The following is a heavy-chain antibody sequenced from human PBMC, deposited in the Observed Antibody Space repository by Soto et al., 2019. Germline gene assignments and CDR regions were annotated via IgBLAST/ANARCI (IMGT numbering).Heavy chain of an antibody. CDR1: GFTFSSYG. CDR2: ISYDGSNI. V-gene: IGHV3-30*03. CDR3: ARVGAVVTAIPALSWFDP. Sequence: GSLRLSCAASGFTFSSYGMHWVRQAPGKGLEWVSAISYDGSNIYYADSVKGRFTISRDNAKNSLYLQMNSLRAEDTAVYYCARVGAVVTAIPALSWFDPWGQGTLVTVSS. J-gene: IGHJ5*02. D-gene: IGHD2-21*02.